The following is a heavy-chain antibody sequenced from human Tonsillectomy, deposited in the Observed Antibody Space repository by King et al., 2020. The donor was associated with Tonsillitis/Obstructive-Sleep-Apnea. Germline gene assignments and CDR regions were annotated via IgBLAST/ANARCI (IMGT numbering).Heavy chain of an antibody. J-gene: IGHJ4*02. D-gene: IGHD3-9*01. CDR3: AKRGGIRYFDY. CDR1: GFTFSNDA. V-gene: IGHV3-23*04. Sequence: VQLVESGGGLVQPGGSLRLSCAASGFTFSNDAMSWVRPAPGKGLHWVSTIRGRGGSTYYAASVKGRFTISRDNSKNTLYLQMNSLRAEDTAVYYCAKRGGIRYFDYWGQGTLVTVSS. CDR2: IRGRGGST.